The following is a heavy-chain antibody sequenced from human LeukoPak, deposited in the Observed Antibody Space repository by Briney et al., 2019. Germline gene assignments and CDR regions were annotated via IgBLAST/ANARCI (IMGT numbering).Heavy chain of an antibody. CDR3: ASRYGDYDY. V-gene: IGHV3-74*01. CDR1: GFTFSSYL. D-gene: IGHD4-17*01. CDR2: INSDGSST. Sequence: SGGSLRLSCAASGFTFSSYLMHWVRQAPGKVLVCVSRINSDGSSTSYADSVKGRFTNSRDNAKNTLYLQMNSLRAEDTAVYYCASRYGDYDYWGQGTLVTVSS. J-gene: IGHJ4*02.